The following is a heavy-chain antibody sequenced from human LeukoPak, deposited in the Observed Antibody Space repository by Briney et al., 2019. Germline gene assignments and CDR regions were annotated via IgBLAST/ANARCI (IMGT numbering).Heavy chain of an antibody. D-gene: IGHD6-19*01. CDR3: ANLEYSSGWYYFDY. Sequence: PSETLSLTCAVYGGSFGGYYWSWIRQPPGKGLEWIGYIYYSGSTNYNPSLKSRVTISVDTSKNQFSLKLSSVTAADTAVYYCANLEYSSGWYYFDYWGQGTLVTVSS. CDR2: IYYSGST. J-gene: IGHJ4*02. CDR1: GGSFGGYY. V-gene: IGHV4-59*01.